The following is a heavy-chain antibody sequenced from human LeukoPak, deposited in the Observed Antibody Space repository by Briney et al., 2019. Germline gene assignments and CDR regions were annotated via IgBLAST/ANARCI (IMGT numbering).Heavy chain of an antibody. CDR3: ARWGGGYRGYDGDY. V-gene: IGHV5-51*01. D-gene: IGHD5-12*01. CDR1: GYSFSTYW. J-gene: IGHJ4*02. Sequence: GESLKISCRGSGYSFSTYWIGWVRQMPGKGLEWMGIIYPSDSDTKYSPSFQGQVTISADKSIRTPYLQWSSLKASDTAMYYCARWGGGYRGYDGDYWGQGTLVTVSS. CDR2: IYPSDSDT.